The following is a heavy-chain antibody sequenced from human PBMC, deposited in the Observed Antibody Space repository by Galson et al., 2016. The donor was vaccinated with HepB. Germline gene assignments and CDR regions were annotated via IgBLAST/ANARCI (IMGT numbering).Heavy chain of an antibody. Sequence: APEQGLEWIGGAIPIIGTTNYGQKLLGRVTIAADKSTNLAYMVLSSLRSEDTAIYYCARGLADYGDYVRGFYGMDVWGQGTTITVSS. J-gene: IGHJ6*02. CDR2: AIPIIGTT. D-gene: IGHD4-17*01. CDR3: ARGLADYGDYVRGFYGMDV. V-gene: IGHV1-69*06.